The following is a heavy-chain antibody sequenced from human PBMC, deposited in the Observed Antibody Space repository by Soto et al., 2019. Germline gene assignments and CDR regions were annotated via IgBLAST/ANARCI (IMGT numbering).Heavy chain of an antibody. V-gene: IGHV1-69*13. Sequence: VASVKVSCKASARTFSSYAISWVRQAPGQGLEWMGGIIPIFGTANYAQKVQGRVTITADESTCTAYMELSSLRSEDTAVYYCASEGRAAAEYYGMDVWGQGTTVTVSS. J-gene: IGHJ6*02. CDR2: IIPIFGTA. CDR1: ARTFSSYA. D-gene: IGHD2-2*01. CDR3: ASEGRAAAEYYGMDV.